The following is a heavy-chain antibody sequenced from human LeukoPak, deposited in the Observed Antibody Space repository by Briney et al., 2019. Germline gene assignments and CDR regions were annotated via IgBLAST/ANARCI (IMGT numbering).Heavy chain of an antibody. J-gene: IGHJ4*02. V-gene: IGHV3-7*03. CDR2: IKEDGSEI. D-gene: IGHD5-18*01. CDR1: GFTFSRYC. Sequence: PGGSLRLSCAASGFTFSRYCMSCVRQAPGRGLEWGDNIKEDGSEIYYVDSVKGRFTISRDNAKNSLYLEMNSLRGEDTALYYCSRCEYNDGWAYFDYWGQGTLVTVSS. CDR3: SRCEYNDGWAYFDY.